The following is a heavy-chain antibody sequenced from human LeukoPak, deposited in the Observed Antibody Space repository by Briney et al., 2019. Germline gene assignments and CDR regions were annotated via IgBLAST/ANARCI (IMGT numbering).Heavy chain of an antibody. CDR3: ARDFGVVNTFDY. D-gene: IGHD3-3*01. V-gene: IGHV3-30*02. CDR1: GFNINSYG. CDR2: IRFDGSNT. Sequence: GGSLRLSCAASGFNINSYGMHWVRQAPGKGLEWVAFIRFDGSNTYYADSVKGRFTISRDNSQNTLYLQMNSLRTEDTALFYCARDFGVVNTFDYWGQGTLVTVSS. J-gene: IGHJ4*02.